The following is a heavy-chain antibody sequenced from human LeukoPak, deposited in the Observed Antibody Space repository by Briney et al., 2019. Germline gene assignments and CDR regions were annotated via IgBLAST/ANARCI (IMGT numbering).Heavy chain of an antibody. J-gene: IGHJ5*02. CDR2: IYTSGST. V-gene: IGHV4-4*09. CDR3: ARLIGYSSSGFDP. CDR1: GGSITSYY. D-gene: IGHD6-13*01. Sequence: PSETLSLTCTVSGGSITSYYWSWIRQPQGKGLEWIGYIYTSGSTHFNPSLQSRVTISVDTSKNQFSLKLNSVTAADTAVYYCARLIGYSSSGFDPWGQGTLVTVSS.